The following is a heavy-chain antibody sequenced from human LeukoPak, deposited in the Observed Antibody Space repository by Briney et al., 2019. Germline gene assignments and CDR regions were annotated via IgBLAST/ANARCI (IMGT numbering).Heavy chain of an antibody. V-gene: IGHV1-2*02. Sequence: ASVKVSCKASGYTFTGYYMHWVRQAPGQGLEWMGWINPNSGGTNYAQKFQGRVTMTKDTSISTAYMELNSLTSDDTAVYYCGLVTSGNWWFDPWGQGTLVTVSS. D-gene: IGHD2-21*02. CDR1: GYTFTGYY. CDR2: INPNSGGT. CDR3: GLVTSGNWWFDP. J-gene: IGHJ5*02.